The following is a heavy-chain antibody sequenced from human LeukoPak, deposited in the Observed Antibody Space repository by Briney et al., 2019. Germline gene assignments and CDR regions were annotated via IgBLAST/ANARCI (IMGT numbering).Heavy chain of an antibody. CDR3: SYYYDSSGYYTAFDI. CDR2: INHSGST. CDR1: GGSFSGYY. V-gene: IGHV4-34*01. J-gene: IGHJ3*02. D-gene: IGHD3-22*01. Sequence: SETLSLTCAVYGGSFSGYYWSWIRQPPGKGLEWIGEINHSGSTNYNPSLKSRVTISVDTSKNQFSLKLSSVTAADTAVYYCSYYYDSSGYYTAFDIWGQGTMVTVSS.